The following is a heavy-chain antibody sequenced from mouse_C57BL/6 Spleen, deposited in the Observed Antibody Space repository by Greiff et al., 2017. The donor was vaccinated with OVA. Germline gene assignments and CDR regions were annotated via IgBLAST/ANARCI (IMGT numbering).Heavy chain of an antibody. D-gene: IGHD1-1*01. J-gene: IGHJ1*03. V-gene: IGHV6-6*01. CDR1: GFTFSDAW. CDR2: IRNKANNHAT. CDR3: TSFTTVRYWYFDV. Sequence: EVMLVESGGGLVQPGGSMKLSCAASGFTFSDAWMDWVRQSPEKGLEWVAEIRNKANNHATYYAESVKGRFTISRDDSKSSVYLQMNSLRAEDTGIYYCTSFTTVRYWYFDVWGTGTTVTVSS.